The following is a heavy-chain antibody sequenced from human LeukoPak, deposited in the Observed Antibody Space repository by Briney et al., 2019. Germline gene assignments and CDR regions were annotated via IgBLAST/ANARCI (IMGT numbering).Heavy chain of an antibody. Sequence: SETLSLTCAVYGGSFSGYYWSWIRQPPGKGLEWIGEINHSGSTNYNPSLKSRVTISVDTSKNQFSLKLSSVTAADTAVYYCARGKNIVGATRGYYYFAYWGQGTLVTVSS. V-gene: IGHV4-34*01. CDR3: ARGKNIVGATRGYYYFAY. CDR2: INHSGST. CDR1: GGSFSGYY. D-gene: IGHD1-26*01. J-gene: IGHJ4*02.